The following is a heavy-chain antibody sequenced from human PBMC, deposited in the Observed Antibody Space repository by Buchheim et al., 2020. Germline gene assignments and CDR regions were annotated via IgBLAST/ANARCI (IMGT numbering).Heavy chain of an antibody. J-gene: IGHJ5*02. CDR3: ARGALLRYFDWLLNWFDP. CDR2: INHSGST. D-gene: IGHD3-9*01. V-gene: IGHV4-34*01. CDR1: GGSFSGYY. Sequence: QVQLQQWGAGLLKPSETLSLTCAVYGGSFSGYYWSWIRQPPGKGLEWIGEINHSGSTNYNPSLKSRVNISVDTSKNQFSLKLSSVTAADTAVYYCARGALLRYFDWLLNWFDPWGQGTL.